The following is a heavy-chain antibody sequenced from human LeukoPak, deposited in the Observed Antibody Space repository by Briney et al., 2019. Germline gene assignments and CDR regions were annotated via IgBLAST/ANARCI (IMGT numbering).Heavy chain of an antibody. J-gene: IGHJ4*02. CDR1: GFIFDDFG. CDR2: INWNSGSI. V-gene: IGHV3-20*04. Sequence: RAGGSLRLSCITSGFIFDDFGMAWVRQRPGKGLEWVSNINWNSGSIGYADPVKGRFTVSRDNAKNSLYLQMNSLRAEDTALYYCARDGGYCSRTDCHTFDYWGQGILVTVSS. CDR3: ARDGGYCSRTDCHTFDY. D-gene: IGHD2-2*02.